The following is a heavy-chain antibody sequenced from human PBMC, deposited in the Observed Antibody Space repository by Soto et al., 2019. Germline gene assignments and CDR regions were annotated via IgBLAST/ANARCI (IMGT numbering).Heavy chain of an antibody. D-gene: IGHD1-26*01. CDR3: ARHRHPRGTVGATSPLDP. CDR1: GFPVSSNY. Sequence: SGGSLRLSCAISGFPVSSNYLSWVRQAPGKGLEWVSVHYSGGSTYYADSVQGRFTISRDKSNNTLYLQMRRVRAEDTAVYFCARHRHPRGTVGATSPLDPWGQGTQVTVSS. V-gene: IGHV3-53*01. CDR2: HYSGGST. J-gene: IGHJ5*02.